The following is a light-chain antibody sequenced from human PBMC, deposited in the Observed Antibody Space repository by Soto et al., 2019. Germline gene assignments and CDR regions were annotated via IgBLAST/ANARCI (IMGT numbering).Light chain of an antibody. CDR2: SNN. Sequence: QPVLTQPPSASGTPGQRVTISCSGSSSNIGSNTVNWYQQLPGTAPKLLIYSNNQRPSGVPDRFSGSKSGTSASLAISGLQSEDEADYYCEAWDDSLNGAVVFGGGTKLTVL. CDR1: SSNIGSNT. V-gene: IGLV1-44*01. J-gene: IGLJ2*01. CDR3: EAWDDSLNGAVV.